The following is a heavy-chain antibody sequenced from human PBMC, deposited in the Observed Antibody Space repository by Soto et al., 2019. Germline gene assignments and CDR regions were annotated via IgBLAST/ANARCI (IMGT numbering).Heavy chain of an antibody. V-gene: IGHV3-33*06. D-gene: IGHD3-16*01. CDR2: LWSDGSKK. CDR3: VKDGGRGSTDFDY. CDR1: GFSFRTYG. J-gene: IGHJ4*02. Sequence: QVQLVESGGGVVQPGRSLRLSCGASGFSFRTYGMHWVRQAPGKGLEWVSCLWSDGSKKYYADSVMGRFTISRDNSKNTLFLQMNNLRAEDTAVYYCVKDGGRGSTDFDYWGQGILVMVSS.